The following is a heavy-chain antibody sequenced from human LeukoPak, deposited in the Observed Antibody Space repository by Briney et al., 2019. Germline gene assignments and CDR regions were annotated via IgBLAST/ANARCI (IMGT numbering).Heavy chain of an antibody. CDR1: GLTFSSSA. V-gene: IGHV1-58*02. J-gene: IGHJ5*02. Sequence: ASVKVSCKTSGLTFSSSAIQWVRQARGQPLEWIGWIVVGRGETKYAQKLQGRVTTTSDLSTSTAYMELSSLRSEDTAVYYCAAETYSDSCCWFDPWGQGTLVTVSS. D-gene: IGHD2-21*02. CDR3: AAETYSDSCCWFDP. CDR2: IVVGRGET.